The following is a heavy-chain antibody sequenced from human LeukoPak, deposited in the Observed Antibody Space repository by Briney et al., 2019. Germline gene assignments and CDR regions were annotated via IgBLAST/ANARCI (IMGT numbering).Heavy chain of an antibody. D-gene: IGHD5-12*01. CDR3: AIWERVDIVATTPLWYFDY. Sequence: SVKLSCKASGGTFSSYAISWVRQAPSQGLEWMGGIIPIFSTANYAQKFQGRVTITADESTSTAYMELSSLRSEDTAVYYCAIWERVDIVATTPLWYFDYWGQGTLVTVSS. J-gene: IGHJ4*02. V-gene: IGHV1-69*13. CDR1: GGTFSSYA. CDR2: IIPIFSTA.